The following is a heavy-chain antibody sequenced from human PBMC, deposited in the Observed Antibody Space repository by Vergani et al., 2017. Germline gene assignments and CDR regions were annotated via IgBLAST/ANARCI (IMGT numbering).Heavy chain of an antibody. D-gene: IGHD3-10*01. Sequence: EVQLVESGGGLVKPGGSLRLSCAASGFTFSNAWMSWVRQAPGKGLEWVSSISSSSSYIYYADSVKGRFTISRDNAKNSLYLQMNSLRAEDTAVYYCARDRMVRAADFDYWGQGTLVTVSS. CDR2: ISSSSSYI. CDR1: GFTFSNAW. J-gene: IGHJ4*02. V-gene: IGHV3-21*01. CDR3: ARDRMVRAADFDY.